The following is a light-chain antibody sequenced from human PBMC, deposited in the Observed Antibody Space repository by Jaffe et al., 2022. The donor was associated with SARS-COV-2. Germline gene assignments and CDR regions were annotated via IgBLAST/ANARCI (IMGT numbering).Light chain of an antibody. V-gene: IGKV3-20*01. CDR3: QQYDVSPIT. CDR1: QRLSIKS. CDR2: HES. J-gene: IGKJ5*01. Sequence: VLTQSPDTLSLSPGERATLSCRAGQRLSIKSLAWYQQKPGQAPRLLIYHESRRASDIPDRFSGSGSGTDFTLTIDRLESDDFAVYYCQQYDVSPITFGQGTRLEI.